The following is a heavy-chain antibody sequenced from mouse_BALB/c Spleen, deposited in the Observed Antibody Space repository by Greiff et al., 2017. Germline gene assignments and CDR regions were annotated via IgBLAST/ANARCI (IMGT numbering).Heavy chain of an antibody. CDR2: IWSGGST. J-gene: IGHJ4*01. CDR1: GFSLTSYG. CDR3: ARRDYGYGYAMDY. V-gene: IGHV2-2*02. Sequence: VKLMESGPGLVQPSQSLSITCTVSGFSLTSYGVHWVRQSPGKGLEWLGVIWSGGSTDYNAAFISRLSISKDNSKSQVFFKMNSLQANDTAIYYCARRDYGYGYAMDYWGQGTSVTVSS. D-gene: IGHD1-2*01.